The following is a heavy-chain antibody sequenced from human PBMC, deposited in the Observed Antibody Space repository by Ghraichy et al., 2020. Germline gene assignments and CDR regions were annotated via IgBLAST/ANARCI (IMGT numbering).Heavy chain of an antibody. CDR3: ARDSRGDYGSLFDY. J-gene: IGHJ4*02. Sequence: GESLNISCAASGFTFSSYWMSWVRQAPGKGLEWVANLKQDGSEKYYVDSVKGRFTISRDNAKNSLYLQMNSLRAEDTAVYYCARDSRGDYGSLFDYWGQGTLVTVSS. D-gene: IGHD4-17*01. CDR1: GFTFSSYW. V-gene: IGHV3-7*01. CDR2: LKQDGSEK.